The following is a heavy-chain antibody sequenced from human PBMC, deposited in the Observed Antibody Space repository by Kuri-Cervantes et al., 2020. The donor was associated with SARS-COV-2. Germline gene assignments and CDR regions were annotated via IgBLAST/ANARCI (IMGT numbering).Heavy chain of an antibody. CDR2: INPDGSYT. Sequence: GGSLRLSCAASGFTFSGHWIGWVRQAPGKGLVWVSRINPDGSYTNNADSVKGRFTLSRDNAKNMLFPQMNRLRAEGTAVYYCVRDGDHWNFDYWGQGTLVTVSS. D-gene: IGHD1-1*01. V-gene: IGHV3-74*01. J-gene: IGHJ4*02. CDR1: GFTFSGHW. CDR3: VRDGDHWNFDY.